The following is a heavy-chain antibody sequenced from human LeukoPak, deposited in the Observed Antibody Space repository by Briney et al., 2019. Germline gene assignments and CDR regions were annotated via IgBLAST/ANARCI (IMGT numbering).Heavy chain of an antibody. V-gene: IGHV3-11*01. Sequence: GGSLRLSCAASGFTFSDYYMSWIRQAPGKGLEWVSYISSSGSTIYYADSVKGRFTISRDNAKNSLYLQMNSLRAEDTAVYYCATERITMIVVVTKGYFDYWGQGTLVTVSS. D-gene: IGHD3-22*01. CDR3: ATERITMIVVVTKGYFDY. CDR2: ISSSGSTI. J-gene: IGHJ4*02. CDR1: GFTFSDYY.